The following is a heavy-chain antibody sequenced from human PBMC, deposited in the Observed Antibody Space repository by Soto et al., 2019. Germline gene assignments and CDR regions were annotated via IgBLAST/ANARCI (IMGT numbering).Heavy chain of an antibody. CDR2: ISSTSSAI. CDR1: GFIFSRYE. CDR3: ARVTVVSLYDAFDI. D-gene: IGHD2-2*02. Sequence: DVHLVESGGGLVQPGGSLRLSCAASGFIFSRYEMTWVRQAPGKGLEWVSYISSTSSAIDYADSVRGRFTISRDNAKNSMYLQMDSLIAEDTAVYYCARVTVVSLYDAFDIWGQGTRVAVSS. J-gene: IGHJ3*02. V-gene: IGHV3-48*03.